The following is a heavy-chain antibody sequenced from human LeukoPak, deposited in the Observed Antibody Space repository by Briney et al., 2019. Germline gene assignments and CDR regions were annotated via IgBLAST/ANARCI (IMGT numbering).Heavy chain of an antibody. D-gene: IGHD6-19*01. J-gene: IGHJ4*02. CDR1: GGSISGYY. Sequence: SETLSLTCTVSGGSISGYYWSWIRQPPGKGLEWIGYIYYSGSTNYNPSLKSRITISVDKSKNQFSLKLSSVTAADTAVYYCARYSSGWPYYFDYWGQGTLVTVSS. V-gene: IGHV4-59*12. CDR2: IYYSGST. CDR3: ARYSSGWPYYFDY.